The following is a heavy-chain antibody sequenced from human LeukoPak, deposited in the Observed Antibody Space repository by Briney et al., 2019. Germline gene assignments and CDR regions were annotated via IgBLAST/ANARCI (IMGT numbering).Heavy chain of an antibody. J-gene: IGHJ4*02. CDR2: INPNSGGT. Sequence: GASVKVSCKASGYTFTSYGISWVRQAPGQGLEWMGWINPNSGGTNYAQKFQGRVTMTRDTSISTAYMELSRLRSDDTAVYYCAREWVYSSSWYDVGYWGQGTLVTVSS. CDR1: GYTFTSYG. D-gene: IGHD6-13*01. V-gene: IGHV1-2*02. CDR3: AREWVYSSSWYDVGY.